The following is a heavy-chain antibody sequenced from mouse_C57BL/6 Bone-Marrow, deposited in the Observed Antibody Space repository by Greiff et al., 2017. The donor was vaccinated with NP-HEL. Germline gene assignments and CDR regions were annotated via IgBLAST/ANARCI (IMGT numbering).Heavy chain of an antibody. V-gene: IGHV1-82*01. Sequence: VQLQQSGPALVQPGASVQISCTASGSAFSSSWMNWVKQRPGKGLEWIGRIYTGDGDTNCNGKFKGKATLTADKSSSTAYMQLSSRTSEDSAVYFCATIYYGNYGGFAYWGQGTLVTVSA. CDR1: GSAFSSSW. CDR3: ATIYYGNYGGFAY. J-gene: IGHJ3*01. D-gene: IGHD2-1*01. CDR2: IYTGDGDT.